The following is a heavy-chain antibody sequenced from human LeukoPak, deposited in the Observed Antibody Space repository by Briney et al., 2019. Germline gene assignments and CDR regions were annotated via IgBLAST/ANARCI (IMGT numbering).Heavy chain of an antibody. J-gene: IGHJ3*02. CDR2: ISGSGGST. CDR1: GFTFSSYA. V-gene: IGHV3-23*01. D-gene: IGHD3-10*01. Sequence: QTGGSLRLSCAASGFTFSSYAMSWVRQAPGKGLEWVSAISGSGGSTYYADSVKGRFTISRDNSKNTLYLQMNSLRAEDTAVYYCAIDLLLWFGESPMMEAFDIWGQGTMVTVSS. CDR3: AIDLLLWFGESPMMEAFDI.